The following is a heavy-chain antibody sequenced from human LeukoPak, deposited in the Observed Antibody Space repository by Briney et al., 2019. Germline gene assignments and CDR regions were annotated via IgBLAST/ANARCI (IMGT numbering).Heavy chain of an antibody. CDR3: ARDGWFGDYNWFDP. D-gene: IGHD3-10*01. V-gene: IGHV3-48*01. Sequence: TGGSLRLSCAASGFTFSSYSMNWVRQAPGKGLEGVSYISSASNTIYYADSVKGRFTISRDNAKHSLYLQMHSLRAEDTAMYYCARDGWFGDYNWFDPWGQGTLVTVSP. CDR2: ISSASNTI. J-gene: IGHJ5*02. CDR1: GFTFSSYS.